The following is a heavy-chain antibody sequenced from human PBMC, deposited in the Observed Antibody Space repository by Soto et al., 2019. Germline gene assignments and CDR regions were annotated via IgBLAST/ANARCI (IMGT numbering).Heavy chain of an antibody. Sequence: GESLKISCKGSGYSFTSYWISWVRQMPVKGLEWMGRIDPSDSYTNYSPSFQGHVTISADKSISTAYLQCSSPKASDTAMYYCASQLRLAYYYGMDVWGQGTTVTVSS. CDR3: ASQLRLAYYYGMDV. CDR2: IDPSDSYT. D-gene: IGHD3-3*01. J-gene: IGHJ6*02. V-gene: IGHV5-10-1*01. CDR1: GYSFTSYW.